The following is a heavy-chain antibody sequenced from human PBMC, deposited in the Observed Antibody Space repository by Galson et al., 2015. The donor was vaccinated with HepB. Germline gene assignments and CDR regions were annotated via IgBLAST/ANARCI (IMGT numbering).Heavy chain of an antibody. CDR2: IRSKAYGGTT. D-gene: IGHD5-24*01. CDR1: GFTFGDYA. CDR3: TRDRWEMATIMRFPRAWYYGMDV. Sequence: SLRLSCAASGFTFGDYAMSWFRQAPGKGLEWVGFIRSKAYGGTTEYAASVKGRFTISRDDSKSIAYLQMNSLKTEDTAVYYCTRDRWEMATIMRFPRAWYYGMDVWGQGTTVTVSS. J-gene: IGHJ6*02. V-gene: IGHV3-49*03.